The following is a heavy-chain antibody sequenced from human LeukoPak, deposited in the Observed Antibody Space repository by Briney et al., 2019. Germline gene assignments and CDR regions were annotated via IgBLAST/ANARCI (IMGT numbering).Heavy chain of an antibody. J-gene: IGHJ3*02. CDR3: ARRPRVEMATIQAFDI. CDR1: GFTFSTYS. V-gene: IGHV3-21*01. D-gene: IGHD5-24*01. Sequence: GGSLRLSCAASGFTFSTYSMNWVRQAPGKGLEWVSSISSSSSYIYYADSVKGRFTISRDNSKSTLYLQMNSLRAEDTAVYYCARRPRVEMATIQAFDIWGQGTMVTVSS. CDR2: ISSSSSYI.